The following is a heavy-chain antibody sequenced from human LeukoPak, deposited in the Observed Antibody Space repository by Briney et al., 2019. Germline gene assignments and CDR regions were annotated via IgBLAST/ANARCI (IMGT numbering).Heavy chain of an antibody. CDR2: ISGSGTYI. CDR1: GFTFSSYT. CDR3: VRSRATWFGEVLAAFDI. Sequence: GGSLRLSCAASGFTFSSYTMHWVRQAPGKGLEWVSSISGSGTYIFYADSVKGRFIISRDNAKNSQYLQINSLRAEDTAVYYCVRSRATWFGEVLAAFDIWGQGTMVTVSS. D-gene: IGHD3-10*01. V-gene: IGHV3-21*01. J-gene: IGHJ3*02.